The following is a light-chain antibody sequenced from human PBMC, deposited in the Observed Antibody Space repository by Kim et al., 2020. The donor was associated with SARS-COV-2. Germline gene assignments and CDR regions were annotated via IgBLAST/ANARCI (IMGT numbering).Light chain of an antibody. V-gene: IGLV2-14*03. CDR1: NSDIGGYNY. CDR3: SSYTSSKTWV. J-gene: IGLJ3*02. Sequence: GQSITISCTGTNSDIGGYNYVSWYQQRPGKAPKLMIYDVTKRPSGVSNRFSGSKSGNTASLTISGLQADDEADYYCSSYTSSKTWVFGGGTQLTVL. CDR2: DVT.